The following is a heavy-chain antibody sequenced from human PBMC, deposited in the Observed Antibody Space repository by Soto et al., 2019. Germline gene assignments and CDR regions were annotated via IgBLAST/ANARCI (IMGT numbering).Heavy chain of an antibody. CDR1: GYSFTSYW. J-gene: IGHJ4*02. Sequence: GESLKISCKGSGYSFTSYWIGWVRQMPGKGLEWMGIIYPGDSDTRYSPSFQGQVTISAVKSISTAYLQWSSRKASDTAMYYCATRWDSSSADYWGQGTLVTVSS. CDR2: IYPGDSDT. CDR3: ATRWDSSSADY. D-gene: IGHD6-6*01. V-gene: IGHV5-51*01.